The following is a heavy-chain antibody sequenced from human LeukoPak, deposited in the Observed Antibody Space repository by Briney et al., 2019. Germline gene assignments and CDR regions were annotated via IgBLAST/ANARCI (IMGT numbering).Heavy chain of an antibody. CDR1: GYTFTDYW. CDR3: ARWYSSAYSDY. J-gene: IGHJ4*02. D-gene: IGHD6-19*01. CDR2: IYPGDSDV. Sequence: GEALKISCQASGYTFTDYWIAWVRQMPGKGLEWMGIIYPGDSDVIKSPSCQGQVTISADKSITTAYLEWTSLKASETPIYFCARWYSSAYSDYWGQATQVTVSS. V-gene: IGHV5-51*01.